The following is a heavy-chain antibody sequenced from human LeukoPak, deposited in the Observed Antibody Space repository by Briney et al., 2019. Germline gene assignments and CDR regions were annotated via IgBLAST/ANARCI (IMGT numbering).Heavy chain of an antibody. J-gene: IGHJ4*02. CDR1: GFTFSNYW. CDR3: ATKQWLAPPPDS. V-gene: IGHV3-74*01. D-gene: IGHD6-19*01. Sequence: GGCLRLSCAASGFTFSNYWMLWVRQAPGKGLESVSRINTDGTVTTYADSVKGRFAASRDNADNTMFLQMNSVRDEDTAVYYCATKQWLAPPPDSWGQGTPVTASS. CDR2: INTDGTVT.